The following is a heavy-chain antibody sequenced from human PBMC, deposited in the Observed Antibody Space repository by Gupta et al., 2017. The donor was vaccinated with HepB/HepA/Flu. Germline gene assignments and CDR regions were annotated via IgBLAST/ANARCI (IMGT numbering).Heavy chain of an antibody. J-gene: IGHJ5*02. CDR2: IYHSGST. CDR1: GGSISSSNW. V-gene: IGHV4-4*02. CDR3: ARVGGGLRGTKKGGSYPPRAERSHNWFDP. Sequence: VKPSGTLSLTCAVSGGSISSSNWWSWVRQPPGKGLEWIGEIYHSGSTNYNPSLKSRVTISVDKSKNQFSLKLSSVTAADTAVYYCARVGGGLRGTKKGGSYPPRAERSHNWFDPWGQGTLVTVSS. D-gene: IGHD2-15*01.